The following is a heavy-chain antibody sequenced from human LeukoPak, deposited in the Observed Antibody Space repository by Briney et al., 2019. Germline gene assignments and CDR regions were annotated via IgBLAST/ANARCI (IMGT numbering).Heavy chain of an antibody. CDR3: ASLNMAYSLDY. CDR2: IYYSGST. J-gene: IGHJ4*02. V-gene: IGHV4-59*01. CDR1: GGSISSYY. D-gene: IGHD2-15*01. Sequence: SETLSLTCTVSGGSISSYYWSWIRQPPGKGLEWIGYIYYSGSTNYNPSLNSRVTISVDTSKNQFSLKLSSVTAADTAVYYCASLNMAYSLDYWGQGTLVTVSS.